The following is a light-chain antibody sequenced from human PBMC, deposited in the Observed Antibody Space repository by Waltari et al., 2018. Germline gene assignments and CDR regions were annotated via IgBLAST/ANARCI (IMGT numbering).Light chain of an antibody. Sequence: TQPPSASGTPGQRVTISCSGSSSNIGSNTVNWYQQLPGTAPKLLIYSNNQRPPGVPDRFSGSKSGTSASLAISGLQSEDEADYYCAAWDDSLNGYVFGTGTKVTVL. CDR3: AAWDDSLNGYV. CDR2: SNN. J-gene: IGLJ1*01. V-gene: IGLV1-44*01. CDR1: SSNIGSNT.